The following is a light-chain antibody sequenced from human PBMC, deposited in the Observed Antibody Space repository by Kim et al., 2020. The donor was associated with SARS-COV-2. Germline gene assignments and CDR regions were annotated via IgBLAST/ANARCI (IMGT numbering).Light chain of an antibody. V-gene: IGLV2-14*03. CDR2: DVS. Sequence: GQSITISCTGTSSDVGGYNYVSWYQQHPGKAPKLMIYDVSERPSGVSNRFPGSKSGNTASLTISGLQAEDEADYYCSSYTNSNTLVFGGGTQLTVL. J-gene: IGLJ2*01. CDR1: SSDVGGYNY. CDR3: SSYTNSNTLV.